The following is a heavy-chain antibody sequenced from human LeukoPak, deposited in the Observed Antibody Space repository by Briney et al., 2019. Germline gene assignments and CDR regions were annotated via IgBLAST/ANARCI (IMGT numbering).Heavy chain of an antibody. D-gene: IGHD5-18*01. J-gene: IGHJ4*02. CDR2: IIPILGIA. V-gene: IGHV1-69*04. CDR1: GYTFTSYG. CDR3: ARDNTAMVTPFDY. Sequence: GASVKVSCKASGYTFTSYGISWVRQAPGQGLEWMGRIIPILGIANYAQKFQGRVTITADKSTSTAYMELSSLRSEDTAVYYCARDNTAMVTPFDYWGQGTLVTVSS.